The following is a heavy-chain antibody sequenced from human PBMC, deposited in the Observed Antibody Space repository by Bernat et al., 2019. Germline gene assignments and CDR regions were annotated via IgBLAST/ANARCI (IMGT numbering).Heavy chain of an antibody. D-gene: IGHD2-15*01. CDR2: IRGSGDST. CDR1: GFTFSSFA. Sequence: EVQLLESGGGLVQPGGSLRLSCGASGFTFSSFAMSWVRQAAGRGLEWVSGIRGSGDSTYYADSVQRLFTISRDNSKNTLYLQMNSLRAEDTAVYYCAKGIYPKGYCSGGNCYYYFYGMDVWGQGTTVTVSS. CDR3: AKGIYPKGYCSGGNCYYYFYGMDV. J-gene: IGHJ6*02. V-gene: IGHV3-23*01.